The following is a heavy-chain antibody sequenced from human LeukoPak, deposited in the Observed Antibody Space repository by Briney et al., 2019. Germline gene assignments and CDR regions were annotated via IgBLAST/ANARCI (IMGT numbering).Heavy chain of an antibody. CDR3: ATEGTSGSARLGLVWD. J-gene: IGHJ4*02. Sequence: GASVKVSCKASGGTFSSYAISWVRQAPGQGLEWMGLVDPEDGKTIYAEKFQGRVTITADTSIDIAYMELSSLRSEDTAVYYCATEGTSGSARLGLVWDWGQGTLVTVSS. V-gene: IGHV1-69-2*01. CDR1: GGTFSSYA. CDR2: VDPEDGKT. D-gene: IGHD1-26*01.